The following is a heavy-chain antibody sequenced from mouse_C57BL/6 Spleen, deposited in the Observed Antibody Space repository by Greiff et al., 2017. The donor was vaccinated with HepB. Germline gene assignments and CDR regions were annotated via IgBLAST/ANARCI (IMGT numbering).Heavy chain of an antibody. D-gene: IGHD1-1*01. CDR1: GYTFTSYG. J-gene: IGHJ2*01. CDR2: IYPRSGNT. CDR3: ARSGTVVANFDY. Sequence: VQLQQSGAELARPGASVKLSCKASGYTFTSYGISWVKQRTGQGLEWIGEIYPRSGNTYYNEKFKGKDTLTADKSSSTAYMELRSLTSEDSAVYFWARSGTVVANFDYWGQGTTLTVSS. V-gene: IGHV1-81*01.